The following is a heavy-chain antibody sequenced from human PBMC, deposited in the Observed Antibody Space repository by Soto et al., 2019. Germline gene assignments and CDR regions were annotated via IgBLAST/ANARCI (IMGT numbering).Heavy chain of an antibody. Sequence: SETLSLTCTVSGGSISSYYWSWIRQPPGKGLEWIGYIYYSGSTNYNPSLKSRVTISVDTSKNQFSLKLSSVTAADTAVYYCARGNYDILTATSPNAFDIWCQETVVTVSS. CDR1: GGSISSYY. CDR2: IYYSGST. V-gene: IGHV4-59*01. CDR3: ARGNYDILTATSPNAFDI. J-gene: IGHJ3*02. D-gene: IGHD3-9*01.